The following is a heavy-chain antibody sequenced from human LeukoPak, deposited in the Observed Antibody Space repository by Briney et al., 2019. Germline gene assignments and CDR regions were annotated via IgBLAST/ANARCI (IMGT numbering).Heavy chain of an antibody. V-gene: IGHV4-34*01. CDR2: INHSGST. CDR1: GGSFSDYY. CDR3: ARRHYYYMDV. J-gene: IGHJ6*03. Sequence: SESLSLTCAVYGGSFSDYYWSWIRQPPGKGLEWIGEINHSGSTNYNPSLKSRVTISVDTSKNQFSLKLSSVTAADTAVYYCARRHYYYMDVCGKGTTVTVSS.